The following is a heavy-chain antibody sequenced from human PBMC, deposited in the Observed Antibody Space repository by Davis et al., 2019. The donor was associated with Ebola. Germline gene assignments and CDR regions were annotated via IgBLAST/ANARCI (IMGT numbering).Heavy chain of an antibody. V-gene: IGHV4-61*09. D-gene: IGHD6-13*01. Sequence: SETLSLTCSVSGDSISSGSYYWVWIRQPAGKGLEWIGHIYTRGTTNYNPSLKSRVTISGDTSKNQFSLKLTSVTAADTAVYYCARGQESSYTVSWARFDSWGQGTLVTVSS. J-gene: IGHJ4*02. CDR1: GDSISSGSYY. CDR2: IYTRGTT. CDR3: ARGQESSYTVSWARFDS.